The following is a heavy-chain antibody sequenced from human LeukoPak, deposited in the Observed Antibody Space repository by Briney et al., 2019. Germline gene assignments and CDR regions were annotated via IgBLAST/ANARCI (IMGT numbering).Heavy chain of an antibody. CDR2: IWYDGSNK. Sequence: GRSLRLSCAASGFTFSSYGMHWVRQAPGKGLEWVAVIWYDGSNKYYADSVKGRFTISRDNSKNTLYLQMNSLRAEDTAVYYCAKEGYYYYYYMDVWGKGTTVTVSS. J-gene: IGHJ6*03. CDR1: GFTFSSYG. CDR3: AKEGYYYYYYMDV. V-gene: IGHV3-33*06.